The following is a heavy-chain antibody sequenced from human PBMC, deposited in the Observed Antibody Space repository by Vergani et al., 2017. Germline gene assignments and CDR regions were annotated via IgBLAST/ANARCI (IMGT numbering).Heavy chain of an antibody. J-gene: IGHJ3*02. D-gene: IGHD3-16*01. Sequence: QVQLQESGPGLVKPSETLSLTCSVSGYSISRGYYWGWIRQPPGKGLEWIATVFHSGSAYHNPSLRRRVSISVETSKNQFSLRLTTLTAADTAVYYCARQFWVSQGVGAFETRGRGTEVSVSS. CDR2: VFHSGSA. CDR1: GYSISRGYY. CDR3: ARQFWVSQGVGAFET. V-gene: IGHV4-38-2*02.